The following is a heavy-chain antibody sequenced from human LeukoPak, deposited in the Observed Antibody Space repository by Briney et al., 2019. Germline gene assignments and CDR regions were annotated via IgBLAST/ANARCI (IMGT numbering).Heavy chain of an antibody. CDR3: ARGRPYFDY. Sequence: GGSLRLSCAASGFTVSSNYMSWVRQAAGKGLEWVSVIYSGGNTYYADSVKGRFTISRDSSKNTPYLQMNSLRAEDTAVYYCARGRPYFDYWGQGTLVTVSS. J-gene: IGHJ4*02. D-gene: IGHD2-21*01. CDR2: IYSGGNT. CDR1: GFTVSSNY. V-gene: IGHV3-53*01.